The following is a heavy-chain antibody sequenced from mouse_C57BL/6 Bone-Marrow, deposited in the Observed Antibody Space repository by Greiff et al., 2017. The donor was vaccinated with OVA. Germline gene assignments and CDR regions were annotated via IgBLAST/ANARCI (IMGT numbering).Heavy chain of an antibody. CDR3: ARRWLYYDYDGTEYFDY. CDR1: GYSITSGYY. CDR2: ISYDGSN. J-gene: IGHJ2*01. D-gene: IGHD2-4*01. V-gene: IGHV3-6*01. Sequence: EVHLVESGPGLVKPSQSLSLTCSVTGYSITSGYYWNWIRQFPGNKLEWMGYISYDGSNNYNPSLKNRISITRDTSKNQFFLKLNSVTTEDTATYYCARRWLYYDYDGTEYFDYWGQGTTLTVSS.